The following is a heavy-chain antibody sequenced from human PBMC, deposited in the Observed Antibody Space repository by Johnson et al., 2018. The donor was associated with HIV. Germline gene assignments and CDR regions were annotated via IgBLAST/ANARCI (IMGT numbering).Heavy chain of an antibody. J-gene: IGHJ3*02. CDR3: GKYRQQLVRSAFEI. D-gene: IGHD6-13*01. Sequence: QVKLVESGGGIVQPGRSLRLSCAVSGFTFSSYGMHWVRQAPGKGLEWVAVIQHDGSNKYYADSVKGRFTISRDNSKNTLFLQMNRLRAEDTALYYCGKYRQQLVRSAFEIWGQGTMVTVAS. CDR2: IQHDGSNK. V-gene: IGHV3-30*18. CDR1: GFTFSSYG.